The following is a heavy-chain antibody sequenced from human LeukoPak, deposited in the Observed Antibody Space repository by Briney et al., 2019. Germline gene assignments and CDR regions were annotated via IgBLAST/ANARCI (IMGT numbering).Heavy chain of an antibody. Sequence: PGASLRLSCAASGFTFSSYAMSWVRQAPGKGLEWVSAISGSGGSTYYADSVKGRFTISRDNSKNTLYLQMNSLRAEDTALYYCAKAGGYYGSGRTNWFDPWGQGTLVTVSS. CDR1: GFTFSSYA. CDR3: AKAGGYYGSGRTNWFDP. CDR2: ISGSGGST. D-gene: IGHD3-10*01. V-gene: IGHV3-23*01. J-gene: IGHJ5*02.